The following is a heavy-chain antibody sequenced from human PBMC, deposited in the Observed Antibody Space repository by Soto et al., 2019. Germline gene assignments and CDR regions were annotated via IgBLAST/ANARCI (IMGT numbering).Heavy chain of an antibody. J-gene: IGHJ6*03. D-gene: IGHD2-2*01. CDR2: ISAYNGNT. CDR1: GYTFTSYG. Sequence: ASVKVSCKASGYTFTSYGISWVRQAPGQRLEWMGWISAYNGNTNYAQKLQGRVTMTTDTSTSTAYMELRSLRSDDTAVYYCARTGCSSTSCYGRHYYYYYYMDVWGKGTTVTVSS. CDR3: ARTGCSSTSCYGRHYYYYYYMDV. V-gene: IGHV1-18*01.